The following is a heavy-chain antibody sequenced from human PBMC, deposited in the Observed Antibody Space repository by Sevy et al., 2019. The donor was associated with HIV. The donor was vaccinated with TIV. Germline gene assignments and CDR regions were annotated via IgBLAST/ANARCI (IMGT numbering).Heavy chain of an antibody. V-gene: IGHV3-30*02. CDR3: SSRDYGASIDY. CDR2: IHSDGTNQ. CDR1: GFTFSNYG. Sequence: GGSLRLSGVASGFTFSNYGMHWVRQAPGKGLEWVAFIHSDGTNQYYRDCVKGRFTISRDNAKKTLYLQMNSLSPEHTAMYFCSSRDYGASIDYWGQGTPVTVSS. J-gene: IGHJ4*02. D-gene: IGHD4-17*01.